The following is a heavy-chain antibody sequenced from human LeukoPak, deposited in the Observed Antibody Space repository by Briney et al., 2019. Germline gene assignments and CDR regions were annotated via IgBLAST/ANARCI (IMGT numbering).Heavy chain of an antibody. V-gene: IGHV3-23*01. CDR2: ISGSGGST. CDR3: AKDPLYYYDSSGYPED. D-gene: IGHD3-22*01. J-gene: IGHJ4*02. Sequence: PGGSLRLSCGASGFTFSSYAMSWVRQAPGKGLEWVSAISGSGGSTYYADSVKGRFTISRDNSKNTLYLQMNSLRAEDTAVYYCAKDPLYYYDSSGYPEDWGQGTLVTVSS. CDR1: GFTFSSYA.